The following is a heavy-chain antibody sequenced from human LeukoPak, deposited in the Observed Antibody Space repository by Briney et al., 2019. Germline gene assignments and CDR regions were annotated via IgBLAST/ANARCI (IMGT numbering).Heavy chain of an antibody. D-gene: IGHD3-10*01. J-gene: IGHJ4*02. Sequence: SETLSLTCAVYGGSFSGYYWSWIRQPPGKGLEWIGEINHSGSTNCNPSLKSRVTISLDTSNNHFSLKLTSVTAADTAVYYCARGRRRVTMVRGVSFPYFDYWGQGSLVTVSS. CDR2: INHSGST. V-gene: IGHV4-34*01. CDR3: ARGRRRVTMVRGVSFPYFDY. CDR1: GGSFSGYY.